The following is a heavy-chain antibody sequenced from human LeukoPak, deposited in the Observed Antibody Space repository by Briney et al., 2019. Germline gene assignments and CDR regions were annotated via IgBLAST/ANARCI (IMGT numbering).Heavy chain of an antibody. J-gene: IGHJ4*02. V-gene: IGHV1-46*01. D-gene: IGHD6-19*01. Sequence: ASVKVSCKASGYTFTSYHMHWVRQAPGQGLEWMGIINPSGGTTNYAQKFRGRVTMTRDMSASTVYMELSSLRSEDTAVYFCARILSSAWGELGYWGQGTLVTVSS. CDR1: GYTFTSYH. CDR3: ARILSSAWGELGY. CDR2: INPSGGTT.